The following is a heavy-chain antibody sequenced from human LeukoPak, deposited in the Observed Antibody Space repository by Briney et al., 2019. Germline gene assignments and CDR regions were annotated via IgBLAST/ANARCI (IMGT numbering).Heavy chain of an antibody. CDR1: GLTFSTYI. J-gene: IGHJ4*02. Sequence: GGSLRLSCVASGLTFSTYIMSWVRQAPGKGLEWVSTFSGTTGKTYYTDSVKGRFTISRDNSKYTLHLQMNSLRAEDTAVYYCAKGFVRFDYWGQGTLVTVSS. CDR2: FSGTTGKT. V-gene: IGHV3-23*01. D-gene: IGHD3-16*01. CDR3: AKGFVRFDY.